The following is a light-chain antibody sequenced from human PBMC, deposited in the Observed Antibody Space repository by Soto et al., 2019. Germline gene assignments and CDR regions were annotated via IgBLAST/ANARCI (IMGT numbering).Light chain of an antibody. CDR3: QQYADSLTWT. CDR2: GAS. V-gene: IGKV3-20*01. Sequence: EIVLTQSPGTLSLSPGERATLSCRASQSVSSKYLAWYQQKPGQAPRLLIYGASSRATGIPDRFTGSGSGADFTLTISRLEPEDFAVYYCQQYADSLTWTFDQGTKVEIK. J-gene: IGKJ1*01. CDR1: QSVSSKY.